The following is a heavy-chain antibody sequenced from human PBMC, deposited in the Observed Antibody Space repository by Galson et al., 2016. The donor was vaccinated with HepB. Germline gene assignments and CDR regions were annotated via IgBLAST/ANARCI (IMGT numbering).Heavy chain of an antibody. Sequence: SLRLSCAASGFTFSSYWMHWVRQAPGKGLVWVSRINSDGSSTISADSVKGRFTISRDNAKRTLYLQMNSLRAEDTAVYYCTRDIRKISLFFRGHSHASDIWGQGTMVTVSS. V-gene: IGHV3-74*01. J-gene: IGHJ3*02. CDR1: GFTFSSYW. D-gene: IGHD3-16*01. CDR2: INSDGSST. CDR3: TRDIRKISLFFRGHSHASDI.